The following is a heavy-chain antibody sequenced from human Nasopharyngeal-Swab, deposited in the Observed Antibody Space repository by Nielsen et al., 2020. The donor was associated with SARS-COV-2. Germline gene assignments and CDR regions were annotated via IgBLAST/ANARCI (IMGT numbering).Heavy chain of an antibody. CDR3: ASPVFGVVSDAFDL. V-gene: IGHV3-53*01. Sequence: GGSLRLSCAASGIFVSGNYMNWVRQAPGMGLEWVSVVYRGGSTFYADSVEGRFTITRDNSKNTLYLQMNNLRPADTAMYYCASPVFGVVSDAFDLWGQGTMVTVSS. J-gene: IGHJ3*01. D-gene: IGHD3-3*01. CDR2: VYRGGST. CDR1: GIFVSGNY.